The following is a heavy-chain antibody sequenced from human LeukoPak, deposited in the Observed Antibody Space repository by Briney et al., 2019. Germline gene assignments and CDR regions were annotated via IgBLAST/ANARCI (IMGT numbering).Heavy chain of an antibody. V-gene: IGHV4-61*02. Sequence: SETLSLTCTVSGGSISSSNYYWSWIRQPAGKGLEWIGRIYTSGSTNYNPSLKSRVTISVDTSKNQFSLKLSSVTAADTAVYYCARGAAADATGSYCSGGSCYSVFGFDPWGQGTLVTVSS. CDR2: IYTSGST. CDR1: GGSISSSNYY. D-gene: IGHD2-15*01. CDR3: ARGAAADATGSYCSGGSCYSVFGFDP. J-gene: IGHJ5*02.